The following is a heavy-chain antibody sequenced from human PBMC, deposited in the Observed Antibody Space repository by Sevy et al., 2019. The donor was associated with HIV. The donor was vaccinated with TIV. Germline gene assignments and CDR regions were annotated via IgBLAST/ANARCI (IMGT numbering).Heavy chain of an antibody. CDR3: AREAGGYDYDYGMDV. D-gene: IGHD5-12*01. Sequence: SETLSLTCSISGGTIVSSGHYWGWIRQTPGKGLEWIGSIYYNGHTFYTPSLKSRLTISFDTSKNQFSLTLGSVTVADTAVYFCAREAGGYDYDYGMDVWGQGTTVTVSS. J-gene: IGHJ6*02. V-gene: IGHV4-39*02. CDR2: IYYNGHT. CDR1: GGTIVSSGHY.